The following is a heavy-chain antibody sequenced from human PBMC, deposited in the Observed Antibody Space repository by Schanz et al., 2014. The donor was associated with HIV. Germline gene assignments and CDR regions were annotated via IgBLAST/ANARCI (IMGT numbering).Heavy chain of an antibody. J-gene: IGHJ6*02. CDR3: RAWLLGDRMDV. CDR1: GFTFSNAW. V-gene: IGHV3-15*01. Sequence: EVQLVESGGGLVKPGGSLRLSCAASGFTFSNAWMNWVRQAPGKGLEWVGRIKSKTDGGTTDYAAPVKGRFTISRDISRNTIYLQMNGLRGEDTAVYYCRAWLLGDRMDVWGQGTTVAVSS. D-gene: IGHD3-22*01. CDR2: IKSKTDGGTT.